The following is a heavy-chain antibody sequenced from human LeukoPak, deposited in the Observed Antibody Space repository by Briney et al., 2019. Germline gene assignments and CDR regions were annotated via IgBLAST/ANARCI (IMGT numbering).Heavy chain of an antibody. D-gene: IGHD2-2*01. CDR1: GDSISSSRYY. Sequence: PSETLSLTCTVSGDSISSSRYYWGWIRQPPGKGLEWIGSFYYSGSTHYNPSLNSRVTISLDTSKNQFSLKLSSVTAADTAVYYCASRVVPAANYFDYWGQGTLVTVSS. CDR2: FYYSGST. V-gene: IGHV4-39*07. J-gene: IGHJ4*02. CDR3: ASRVVPAANYFDY.